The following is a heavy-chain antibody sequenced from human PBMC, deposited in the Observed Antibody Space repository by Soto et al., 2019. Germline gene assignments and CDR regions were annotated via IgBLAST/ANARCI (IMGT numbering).Heavy chain of an antibody. Sequence: SETLSLTCTVSGGSISSYYWSWIRQPPGKGLEWIGYIYYSGSTNYNPSLKSRVTISVDTSKNQFSLKLSSVTAADTAVYYCARAMTTVTTWWFDPWGQGTLVTVSS. CDR1: GGSISSYY. V-gene: IGHV4-59*01. D-gene: IGHD4-17*01. CDR2: IYYSGST. CDR3: ARAMTTVTTWWFDP. J-gene: IGHJ5*02.